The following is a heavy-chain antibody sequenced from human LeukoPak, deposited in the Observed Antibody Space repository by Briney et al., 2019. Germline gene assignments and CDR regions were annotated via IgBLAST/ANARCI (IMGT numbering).Heavy chain of an antibody. V-gene: IGHV3-23*01. D-gene: IGHD3-3*01. CDR3: AKADYDFWSGYYIDY. Sequence: ETLSLTCAVYGGSFSGYYWSWIRQPPGKGLEWVAAITGSGTNTYYAGSVEGRFTISRDNSKNTLYLQMNSLRAEDTAVYYCAKADYDFWSGYYIDYWGQGTLVTVSS. CDR2: ITGSGTNT. J-gene: IGHJ4*02. CDR1: GGSFSGYY.